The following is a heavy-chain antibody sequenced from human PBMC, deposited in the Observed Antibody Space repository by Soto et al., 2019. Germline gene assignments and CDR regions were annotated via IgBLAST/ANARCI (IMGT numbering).Heavy chain of an antibody. CDR2: MYNTGST. V-gene: IGHV4-59*01. D-gene: IGHD2-21*02. CDR1: GGSISGYY. Sequence: SETLSLTCTVSGGSISGYYWSWIRQPPGKGLEWFGYMYNTGSTVYNPSLKSRDTKSVDTSKSQFSLRQNPVTAADTAVYYCARDLWGYCGTDCYPLDVWGQGTTVT. CDR3: ARDLWGYCGTDCYPLDV. J-gene: IGHJ6*02.